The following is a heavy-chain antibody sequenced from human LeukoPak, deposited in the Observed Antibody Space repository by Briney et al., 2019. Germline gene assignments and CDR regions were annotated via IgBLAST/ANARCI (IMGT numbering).Heavy chain of an antibody. CDR1: GGSFSGYY. CDR2: INHSGST. CDR3: ARCLDRSGCQIFDY. J-gene: IGHJ4*02. V-gene: IGHV4-34*01. D-gene: IGHD6-19*01. Sequence: SETLSLTCAVYGGSFSGYYWSWIRQPPGKGLEWIGEINHSGSTNHNPSLKSRVTISVDTSKNQFSLKLSSVTAADTAVYYCARCLDRSGCQIFDYWGQGTLVTVSS.